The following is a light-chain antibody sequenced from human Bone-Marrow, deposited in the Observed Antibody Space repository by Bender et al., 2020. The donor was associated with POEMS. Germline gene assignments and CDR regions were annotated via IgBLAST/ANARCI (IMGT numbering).Light chain of an antibody. CDR2: EAN. CDR3: SSYTTSSTLVV. J-gene: IGLJ2*01. CDR1: SSAFAAYNL. V-gene: IGLV2-14*02. Sequence: QSALTQPASVSGSPGQSITISCTGTSSAFAAYNLVSWYQHYPGKAPKLIIFEANKRPSGVSNRFSGSKSGNAASLTISGLQTEDEADYYCSSYTTSSTLVVFGGGTKLTVL.